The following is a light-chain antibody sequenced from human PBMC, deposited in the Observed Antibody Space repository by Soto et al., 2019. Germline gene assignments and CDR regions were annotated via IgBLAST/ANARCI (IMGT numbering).Light chain of an antibody. CDR3: QHYNSYSEA. J-gene: IGKJ1*01. V-gene: IGKV1-5*03. CDR2: KAS. CDR1: QSSSSW. Sequence: DIHITHSPSTLSASLVDRVTITCRASQSSSSWLSWYQQKPGKAPKLLIDKASSLESGVPSRFSGSGSGTEFTLTISSLQPDDFATYYCQHYNSYSEAFGQGTKVDIK.